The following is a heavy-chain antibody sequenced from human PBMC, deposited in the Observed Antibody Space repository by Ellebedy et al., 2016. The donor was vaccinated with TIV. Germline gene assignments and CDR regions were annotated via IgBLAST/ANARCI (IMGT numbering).Heavy chain of an antibody. CDR3: ARGLALPLDY. CDR2: NYYGGNT. Sequence: LRLSXSVSGVSIGSGGYYWSWIRQHPGKGLAWVGYNYYGGNTYYNPSLKSRVTISVDTSKNQFSLKLNSVIAADKAVYYCARGLALPLDYWGQGILVTVSS. J-gene: IGHJ4*02. CDR1: GVSIGSGGYY. V-gene: IGHV4-31*03.